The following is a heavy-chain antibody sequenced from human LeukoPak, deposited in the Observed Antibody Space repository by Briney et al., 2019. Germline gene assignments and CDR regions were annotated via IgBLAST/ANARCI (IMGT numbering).Heavy chain of an antibody. V-gene: IGHV3-23*01. CDR3: AGDRYCVSTNCPYDC. D-gene: IGHD2-2*01. J-gene: IGHJ4*02. Sequence: GGSLRLSCAASGFTSSDYTMNWVRQSPGKGLEWVSGISVSDDSTYYADSVKGRFTISRDKSNNMLHLQMDSLRAEDTAVYYCAGDRYCVSTNCPYDCWGQGTPVTVSS. CDR2: ISVSDDST. CDR1: GFTSSDYT.